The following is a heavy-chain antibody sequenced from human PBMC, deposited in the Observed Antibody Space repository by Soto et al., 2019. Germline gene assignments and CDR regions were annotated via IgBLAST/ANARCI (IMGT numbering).Heavy chain of an antibody. V-gene: IGHV1-69*12. CDR3: ARDNDRPQLGGNYYYILDV. J-gene: IGHJ6*02. CDR1: GGTFRNSA. D-gene: IGHD1-1*01. Sequence: QVQLEQSGAEVKKPGSSVKVSCKASGGTFRNSAISWVRQAPGQGLAWLGGIMPIFRTPDYSQKFQGRVTVTADESTSTAYMELRGLRSDDTAVYYCARDNDRPQLGGNYYYILDVWGQGTTVTVSS. CDR2: IMPIFRTP.